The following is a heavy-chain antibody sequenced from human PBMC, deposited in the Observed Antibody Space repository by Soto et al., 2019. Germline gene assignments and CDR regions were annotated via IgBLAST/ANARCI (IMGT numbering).Heavy chain of an antibody. CDR3: AKAVAHCSSTSCLYYFDY. D-gene: IGHD2-2*01. V-gene: IGHV3-23*01. CDR1: GFTFSSYA. CDR2: ISGSGGST. J-gene: IGHJ4*02. Sequence: GGSLRLSCAASGFTFSSYAMSWVRQAPGKGLEWVSAISGSGGSTYYADSVKGRFTISRDNSKNTLYLQMNSLRAEDTAVYYCAKAVAHCSSTSCLYYFDYWGQGTLVTVSS.